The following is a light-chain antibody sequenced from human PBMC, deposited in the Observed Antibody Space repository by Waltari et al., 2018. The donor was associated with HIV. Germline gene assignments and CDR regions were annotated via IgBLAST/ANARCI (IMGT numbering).Light chain of an antibody. V-gene: IGLV2-14*01. CDR1: SSVVGGYHF. J-gene: IGLJ3*02. CDR2: EVM. CDR3: SSYTSSSTLV. Sequence: QSALTQPASVSGSPGQSITISCTGTSSVVGGYHFVSWYQQHPVKAPILMIYEVMIRPAGVSMSFSGSKSGNTASLTISGRQAEDEADYYCSSYTSSSTLVFGGGNKLTVL.